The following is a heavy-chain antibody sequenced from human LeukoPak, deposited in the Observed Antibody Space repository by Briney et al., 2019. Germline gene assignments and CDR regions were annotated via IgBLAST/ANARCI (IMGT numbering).Heavy chain of an antibody. CDR1: GGSISSSSYY. CDR3: ARTKLRYFDHNWFDP. CDR2: IYYSGST. Sequence: SETLSLTCTVSGGSISSSSYYWGWIRQPPGKGLEWIGSIYYSGSTYYNPSLKSRVTISVDTSKNQFSLKLSSVTAADTAVYYCARTKLRYFDHNWFDPWGQGTLVTVSS. J-gene: IGHJ5*02. V-gene: IGHV4-39*01. D-gene: IGHD3-9*01.